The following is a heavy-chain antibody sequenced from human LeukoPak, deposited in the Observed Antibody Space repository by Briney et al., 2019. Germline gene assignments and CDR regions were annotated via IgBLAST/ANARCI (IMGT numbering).Heavy chain of an antibody. D-gene: IGHD3-10*01. Sequence: GRSLRLSCAASGFTFSSYAMHWVRQAPGKGLEWVAVISYDGSNKYYADSVKGRFTISRDNSKNTVYLQMNSLRAEDTAVYYCARDEGYGSGSFDIWGQGTMVTVSS. CDR1: GFTFSSYA. CDR2: ISYDGSNK. CDR3: ARDEGYGSGSFDI. J-gene: IGHJ3*02. V-gene: IGHV3-30*14.